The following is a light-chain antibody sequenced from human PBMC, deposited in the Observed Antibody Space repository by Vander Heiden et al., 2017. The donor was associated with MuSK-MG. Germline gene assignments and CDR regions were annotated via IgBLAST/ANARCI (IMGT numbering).Light chain of an antibody. J-gene: IGKJ3*01. CDR3: QQDDSPIFT. CDR1: QSISSW. V-gene: IGKV1-5*03. Sequence: DIQMTQSPSTLSASVGDRVTITCRASQSISSWLAWYQQKPGKAPKLLIYKTSSLESGVPSRFSGSGSGTEFTLTINSLQPGDFATYYCQQDDSPIFTFGHGTKVDIK. CDR2: KTS.